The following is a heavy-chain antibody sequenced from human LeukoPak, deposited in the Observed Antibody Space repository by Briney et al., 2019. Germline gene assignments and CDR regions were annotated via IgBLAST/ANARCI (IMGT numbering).Heavy chain of an antibody. V-gene: IGHV3-21*04. CDR3: AGSVTTTFDY. Sequence: PGGSPRLSCAASGFTPSSYSMNWVRQAPGKGLEWVSSISSSRSYIHYADSVKGRFTISRDNSKNTLYLQMNSLRAEDTAVYYCAGSVTTTFDYWGQGTLVTVSS. CDR2: ISSSRSYI. J-gene: IGHJ4*02. D-gene: IGHD4-11*01. CDR1: GFTPSSYS.